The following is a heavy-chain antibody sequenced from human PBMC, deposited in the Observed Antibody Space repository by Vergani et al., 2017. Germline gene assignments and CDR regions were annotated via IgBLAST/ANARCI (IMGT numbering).Heavy chain of an antibody. V-gene: IGHV3-66*02. CDR2: IYSGGST. J-gene: IGHJ6*02. Sequence: EVQLVESGGGLVQPGGSLRLSCAASGFTVSSNYMSWVRQAPGKGLEWVSVIYSGGSTYYADSVKGRFTISRDNSKNTLYLQMNSLRAEDTAVYYCARDSSLIRYVSGRNYYYGMDVWGQGTTVTVSS. D-gene: IGHD3-10*01. CDR3: ARDSSLIRYVSGRNYYYGMDV. CDR1: GFTVSSNY.